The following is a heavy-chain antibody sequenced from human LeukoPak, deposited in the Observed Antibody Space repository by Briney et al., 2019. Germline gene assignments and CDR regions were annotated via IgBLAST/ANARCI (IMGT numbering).Heavy chain of an antibody. CDR2: IYYSGST. V-gene: IGHV4-59*08. CDR1: GGSISSYY. D-gene: IGHD2/OR15-2a*01. Sequence: SETLSLTCTVSGGSISSYYWSWIRQPPGKGLEWIGYIYYSGSTNYNPSLKSRVTISVDTSKNQFSLKLGSVTAADTAVYYCARLFYGSHFDYWGQGTLVTVSS. CDR3: ARLFYGSHFDY. J-gene: IGHJ4*02.